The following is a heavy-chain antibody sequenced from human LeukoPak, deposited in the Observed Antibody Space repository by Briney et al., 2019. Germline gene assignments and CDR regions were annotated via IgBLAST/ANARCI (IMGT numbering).Heavy chain of an antibody. D-gene: IGHD1-26*01. CDR3: ARDQSGEWELLSGWWFDP. CDR2: INPSGGFT. CDR1: GYSFSTHW. V-gene: IGHV1-46*01. J-gene: IGHJ5*02. Sequence: ASVKVSCKASGYSFSTHWMHWVRQAPGQGLEWKGIINPSGGFTSYAQRLQGRVTVTRDMSTSTVYMELSNLRSEDTAVYYCARDQSGEWELLSGWWFDPWGQGTLVTVSS.